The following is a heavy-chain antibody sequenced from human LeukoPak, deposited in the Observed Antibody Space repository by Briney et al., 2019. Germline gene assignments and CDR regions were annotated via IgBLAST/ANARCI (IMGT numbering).Heavy chain of an antibody. CDR3: ARDPGTMSPDY. V-gene: IGHV3-33*08. D-gene: IGHD3-3*01. CDR1: GFTFSSYG. Sequence: GGSLRLSCAASGFTFSSYGMHWVPQAPGKGLEWVAVIWYDGSNKYYAASVKGRFTISRDNSKNTLYLQINSLRAEDTAVYYCARDPGTMSPDYWGQGTLVTVSS. J-gene: IGHJ4*02. CDR2: IWYDGSNK.